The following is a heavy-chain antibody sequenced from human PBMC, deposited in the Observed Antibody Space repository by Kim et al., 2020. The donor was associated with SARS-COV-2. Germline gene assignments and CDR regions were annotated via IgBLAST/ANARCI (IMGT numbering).Heavy chain of an antibody. CDR2: ISSSSYI. Sequence: GGSLRLSCAASGFTFSSYSMNWVRQAPGKGLEWVSSISSSSYIYYADSVKGRFTISRDNAKNSLYLQMNSLRAEDTAVYYCARVESSGSDNFFDYWGQGTLVTVSS. D-gene: IGHD1-26*01. CDR3: ARVESSGSDNFFDY. J-gene: IGHJ4*02. CDR1: GFTFSSYS. V-gene: IGHV3-21*01.